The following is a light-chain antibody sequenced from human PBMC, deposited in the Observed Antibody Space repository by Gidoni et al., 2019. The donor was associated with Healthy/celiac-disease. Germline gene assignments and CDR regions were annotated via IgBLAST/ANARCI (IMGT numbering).Light chain of an antibody. CDR2: DAS. CDR1: QSVSSY. J-gene: IGKJ1*01. CDR3: QQRSNWPGT. Sequence: DIVLTQSPATLSSSPGERATLSCRASQSVSSYLAWYQQKPGQAPRLLIYDASNRATGIPARFSGSGSGTDFTLTISSLEPEDFAVYYCQQRSNWPGTFXQXTKVEIK. V-gene: IGKV3-11*01.